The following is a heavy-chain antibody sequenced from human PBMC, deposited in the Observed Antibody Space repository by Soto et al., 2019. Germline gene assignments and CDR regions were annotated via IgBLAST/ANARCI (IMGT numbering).Heavy chain of an antibody. CDR3: AEELRSGWYKAGDY. CDR2: ITSSGITI. J-gene: IGHJ4*02. V-gene: IGHV3-11*01. CDR1: GFTFSDYY. D-gene: IGHD6-19*01. Sequence: QVQLVESGGGLVKPGGSLRLSCAASGFTFSDYYMSWIRQAPGKGLEWVSYITSSGITIFYADSVKGRLTICRDNAKNSRYLQMNSLRAEDTAVYYCAEELRSGWYKAGDYWGQGTLVTVSS.